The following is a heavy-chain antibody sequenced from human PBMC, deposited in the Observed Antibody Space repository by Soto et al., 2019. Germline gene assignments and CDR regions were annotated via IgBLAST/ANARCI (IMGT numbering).Heavy chain of an antibody. V-gene: IGHV3-23*01. CDR3: AKGSIVVAATYTFDY. Sequence: GGSLRLSCAASGFSFSIYAMSWVRQAPGKGLEWVSGIGGIDSNIHYADSVKGRFSISRDNSKNALYLQMNGLRAEDTAVYYCAKGSIVVAATYTFDYWGQGTLVTVSS. J-gene: IGHJ4*02. CDR2: IGGIDSNI. D-gene: IGHD2-15*01. CDR1: GFSFSIYA.